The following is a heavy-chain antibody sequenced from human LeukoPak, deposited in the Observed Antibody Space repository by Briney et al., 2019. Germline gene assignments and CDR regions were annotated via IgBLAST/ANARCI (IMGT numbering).Heavy chain of an antibody. CDR1: GGSFSGYY. V-gene: IGHV4-34*01. J-gene: IGHJ5*02. CDR2: INHSGST. Sequence: SETLSLTCAVYGGSFSGYYWSWIRQPPGKGLEWIGEINHSGSTNYNPSLKSRVTISVDTSKNQFSLKLSSVTAADTAVYYCASRYYYDSSGRTNWFDPWGQGTLVTVSS. D-gene: IGHD3-22*01. CDR3: ASRYYYDSSGRTNWFDP.